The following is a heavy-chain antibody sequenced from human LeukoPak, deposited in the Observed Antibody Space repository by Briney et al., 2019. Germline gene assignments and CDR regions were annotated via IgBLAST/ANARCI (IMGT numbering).Heavy chain of an antibody. D-gene: IGHD1-20*01. CDR1: NYSISSGFY. V-gene: IGHV4-38-2*02. CDR2: IYHSGST. Sequence: SETLSLTCTVSNYSISSGFYWGCIRQPPGKGLEWIASIYHSGSTYINPSLKSRVTISMDTSKNNFSLRLNSVTAADTAAYFCAKAHNWIYWFDPWGQGTLVTVSS. CDR3: AKAHNWIYWFDP. J-gene: IGHJ5*02.